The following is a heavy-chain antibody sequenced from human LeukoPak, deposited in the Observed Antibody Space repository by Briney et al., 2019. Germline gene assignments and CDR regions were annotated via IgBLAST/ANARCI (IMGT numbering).Heavy chain of an antibody. CDR2: TYYRSKWYN. CDR1: GDTVSTNSAA. CDR3: LRFEYRSSYYFNS. J-gene: IGHJ4*02. D-gene: IGHD6-6*01. Sequence: SQTLSLTCAISGDTVSTNSAAWHWIRQSPSRGLEWLGRTYYRSKWYNHYALSVKSRITINPDTSKNQFSLQLNSVTPEDTAVYYRLRFEYRSSYYFNSWRQATLVAVSS. V-gene: IGHV6-1*01.